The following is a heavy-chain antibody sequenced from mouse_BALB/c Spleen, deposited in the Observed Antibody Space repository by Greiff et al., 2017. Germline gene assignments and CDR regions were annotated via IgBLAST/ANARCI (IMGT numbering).Heavy chain of an antibody. CDR2: ISSGSSTI. CDR1: GFTFSSFG. CDR3: AKEAGRAMDY. V-gene: IGHV5-17*02. J-gene: IGHJ4*01. D-gene: IGHD4-1*01. Sequence: EVQLVESGGGLVQPGGSRKLSCAASGFTFSSFGMHWVRQAPEKGLEWVAYISSGSSTIYYADTVKGRFTISRDNPKNTLFLQMTSLRSEDTAMYYCAKEAGRAMDYWGQGTSVTVSS.